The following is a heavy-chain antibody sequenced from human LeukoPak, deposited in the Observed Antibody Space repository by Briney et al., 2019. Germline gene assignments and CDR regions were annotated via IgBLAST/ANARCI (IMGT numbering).Heavy chain of an antibody. V-gene: IGHV3-11*01. J-gene: IGHJ3*02. CDR3: ARATQEDAFDI. Sequence: GGSLRLSCTASGFTFSGHFMTWIRQAPGKGLEWLSYISGTGTTIYYADSVKGRFTISRDNAKNSLYLQMNSLRAEDTAVYYCARATQEDAFDIWGQGTMVTVSS. CDR2: ISGTGTTI. CDR1: GFTFSGHF.